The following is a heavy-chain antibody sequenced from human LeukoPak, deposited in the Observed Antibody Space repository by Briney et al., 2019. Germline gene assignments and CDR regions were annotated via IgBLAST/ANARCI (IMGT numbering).Heavy chain of an antibody. CDR1: GGSISSSNW. CDR2: INHSGST. V-gene: IGHV4-4*02. J-gene: IGHJ4*02. CDR3: AAGGYDSSGYSSSWVDY. D-gene: IGHD3-22*01. Sequence: SETLSLTCAVSGGSISSSNWWSWVRQPPGKGLEWIGEINHSGSTNYNPSLKSRVTISVDTSKNQFSLKLSSVTAADTAVYYCAAGGYDSSGYSSSWVDYWGQGTLVTVSS.